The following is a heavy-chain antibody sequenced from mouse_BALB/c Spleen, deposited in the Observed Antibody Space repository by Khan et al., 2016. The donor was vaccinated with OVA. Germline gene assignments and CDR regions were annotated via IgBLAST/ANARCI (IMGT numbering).Heavy chain of an antibody. Sequence: EVQLQQSGAELVRPGALVNLSCKASGFNIKDYYIHWVKQGPEQGLEGIGWIDPENGDTIYDPKFQGKASITADTSSNTAYLQLSRLTSEDTAVDYCARDGYSPGFAYWGQGTLVTVSA. CDR2: IDPENGDT. D-gene: IGHD2-3*01. CDR1: GFNIKDYY. V-gene: IGHV14-1*02. CDR3: ARDGYSPGFAY. J-gene: IGHJ3*01.